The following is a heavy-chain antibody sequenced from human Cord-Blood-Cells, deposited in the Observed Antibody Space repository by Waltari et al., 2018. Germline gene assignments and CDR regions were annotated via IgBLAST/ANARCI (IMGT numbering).Heavy chain of an antibody. J-gene: IGHJ3*02. D-gene: IGHD1-26*01. CDR1: GFTFSSYG. CDR3: ARVAGHSGSYGAFDI. Sequence: EVQLVESGGGLVQPGGSLRLSCAASGFTFSSYGMRWVRQAPGKGLEWVANIKQDGSEKYYVDSVKGRFTISRDNAKNSLYLQMNSLRAEDTAVYYCARVAGHSGSYGAFDIWGQGTMVTVSS. CDR2: IKQDGSEK. V-gene: IGHV3-7*01.